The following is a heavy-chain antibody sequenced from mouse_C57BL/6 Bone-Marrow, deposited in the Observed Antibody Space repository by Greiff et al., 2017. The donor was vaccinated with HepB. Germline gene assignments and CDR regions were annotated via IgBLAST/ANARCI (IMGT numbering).Heavy chain of an antibody. D-gene: IGHD1-1*01. J-gene: IGHJ4*01. CDR1: GYTFTSYW. Sequence: QVQLKQPGAELVKPGASVKMSCKASGYTFTSYWITWVKQRPGQGLEWIGDIYPGSGSTNYNEKFKSKATLTVDTSSSTAYMQLSSLTSEESAVYYCARGTTVVDAMDYWGQGTSVTVSS. V-gene: IGHV1-55*01. CDR3: ARGTTVVDAMDY. CDR2: IYPGSGST.